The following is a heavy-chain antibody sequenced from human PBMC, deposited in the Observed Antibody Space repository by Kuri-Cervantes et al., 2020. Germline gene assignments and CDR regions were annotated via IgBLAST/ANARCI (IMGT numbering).Heavy chain of an antibody. CDR3: ARESFSLRELSFPLGD. CDR1: GFTFSSYG. J-gene: IGHJ4*02. V-gene: IGHV3-30*03. CDR2: ISYDGSNK. D-gene: IGHD3-16*02. Sequence: GGSLRLSCAASGFTFSSYGMHWVRQAPGKGLEWVAVISYDGSNKYYADSVKGRFTISRDNSKNTLYLQMNSLRAEDTAVYYCARESFSLRELSFPLGDWGQGTLVTVSS.